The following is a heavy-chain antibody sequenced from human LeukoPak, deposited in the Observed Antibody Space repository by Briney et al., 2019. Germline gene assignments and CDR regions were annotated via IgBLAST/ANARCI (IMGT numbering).Heavy chain of an antibody. CDR3: AAIDRPYYYYGMDV. V-gene: IGHV1-58*02. J-gene: IGHJ6*02. CDR1: GFTFTSSA. CDR2: IVVGSGNT. Sequence: GASVKVSCKASGFTFTSSAMQWVRQARGQRLEWIGWIVVGSGNTNYAQRFQERLTITRDMSTSTAYMELSSLRSEDTAVYYCAAIDRPYYYYGMDVWGQGTTVTVSS.